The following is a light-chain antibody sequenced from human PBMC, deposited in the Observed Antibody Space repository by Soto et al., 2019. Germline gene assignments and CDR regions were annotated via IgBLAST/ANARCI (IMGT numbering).Light chain of an antibody. J-gene: IGKJ1*01. V-gene: IGKV3-20*01. Sequence: EIVLTQSPGTLSLSPGERVTHSCWASQSLDKNNLVWYQQKPGQSPRLLIYGASRRATGIPDRFSGSGSGTDFTLTISRLEAEDFAVYFCHHYANSIWTFGQGTKVEIK. CDR1: QSLDKNN. CDR3: HHYANSIWT. CDR2: GAS.